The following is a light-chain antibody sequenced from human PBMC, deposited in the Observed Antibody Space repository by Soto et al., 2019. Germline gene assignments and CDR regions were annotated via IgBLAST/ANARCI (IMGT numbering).Light chain of an antibody. V-gene: IGKV3-15*01. CDR2: GAS. CDR3: QQYNNWPRP. J-gene: IGKJ1*01. CDR1: QSVSNY. Sequence: EILMTQSPATLSVSPGERATLSCRASQSVSNYLAWYQQIPGQPPRLLIYGASTRATGIPARFSGSGSGTEFTLTISSLQSEDFAVYYCQQYNNWPRPFGQGTKVDIX.